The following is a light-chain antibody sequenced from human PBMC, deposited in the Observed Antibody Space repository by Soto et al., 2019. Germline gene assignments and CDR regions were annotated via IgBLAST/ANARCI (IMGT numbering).Light chain of an antibody. CDR2: GAS. CDR3: PDCGGLSGP. CDR1: QSVSSNY. Sequence: DIVLTQSPGTLSLSPGERATLSCRASQSVSSNYLAWYQQKPGQAPRLLIYGASTRTTGVPDRFSGSGSGPHFTHPISRREPEPFQVYHCPDCGGLSGPFAQGPK. J-gene: IGKJ1*01. V-gene: IGKV3-20*01.